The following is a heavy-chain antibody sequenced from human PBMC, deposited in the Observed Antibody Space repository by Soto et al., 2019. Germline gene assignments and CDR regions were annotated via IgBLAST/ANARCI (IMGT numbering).Heavy chain of an antibody. CDR1: GGSFSGYH. Sequence: SETLSLTCAVYGGSFSGYHWSWIRQPPGKGLEWIGEINHSGSTNYNPSLKSRVTISVDTSKNQFSLKLSSVTAADTAVYYCARGLRYSYGYIDYWGQGTLVNVSS. D-gene: IGHD5-18*01. J-gene: IGHJ4*02. V-gene: IGHV4-34*01. CDR2: INHSGST. CDR3: ARGLRYSYGYIDY.